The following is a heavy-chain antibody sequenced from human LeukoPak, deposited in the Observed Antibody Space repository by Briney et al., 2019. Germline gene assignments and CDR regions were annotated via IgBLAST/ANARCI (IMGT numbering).Heavy chain of an antibody. CDR2: ISGSGGST. CDR3: AKDPAAAGDGS. Sequence: PGGSLRLSCAASGFTVSSDYMSWVRQAPGKGLEWVSAISGSGGSTYYADSVKGRFTISRDNSKNTLYLQMNSLRAEDTAVYYCAKDPAAAGDGSWGQGTLVTVSS. J-gene: IGHJ4*02. V-gene: IGHV3-23*01. D-gene: IGHD6-13*01. CDR1: GFTVSSDY.